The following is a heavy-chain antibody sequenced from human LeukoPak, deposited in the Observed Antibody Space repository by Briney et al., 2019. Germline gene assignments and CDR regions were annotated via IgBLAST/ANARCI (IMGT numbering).Heavy chain of an antibody. Sequence: PSETLSLTCTVSGVSVSSGGYYWTWIRQHPGKGLEWIGSIHDSGSTYYSPSLKSRVTISVDTSKNQFSLILSSVTAADTAVYYCARAGWFSTTWHFDYWGQGILVTVSS. J-gene: IGHJ4*02. CDR2: IHDSGST. CDR3: ARAGWFSTTWHFDY. D-gene: IGHD6-19*01. CDR1: GVSVSSGGYY. V-gene: IGHV4-31*03.